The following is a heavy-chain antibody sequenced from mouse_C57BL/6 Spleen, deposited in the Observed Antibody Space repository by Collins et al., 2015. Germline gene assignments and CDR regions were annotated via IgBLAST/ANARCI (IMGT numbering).Heavy chain of an antibody. CDR3: ARGDYYGSSLDY. CDR2: IYPGDGDT. V-gene: IGHV1-82*01. J-gene: IGHJ2*01. D-gene: IGHD1-1*01. CDR1: GYAFSGSW. Sequence: IPCKASGYAFSGSWMNWVKQRPGKGLEWIGRIYPGDGDTKYNGKFKGKATLTADKSSSTAYMQLSSLTSEDSAVYFCARGDYYGSSLDYWGQGTTLTASS.